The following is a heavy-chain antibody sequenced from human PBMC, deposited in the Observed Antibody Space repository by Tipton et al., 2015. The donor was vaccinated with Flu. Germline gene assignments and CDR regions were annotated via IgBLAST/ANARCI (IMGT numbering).Heavy chain of an antibody. CDR2: IHRSGNT. CDR1: GNSMGSDYY. D-gene: IGHD1-14*01. V-gene: IGHV4-38-2*02. J-gene: IGHJ4*02. CDR3: ARGGRTPMRVDY. Sequence: TLSLTCSVSGNSMGSDYYWGWIRQPPGKGLEWIGNIHRSGNTYRNPSLKSRVTMSVDSSKNQFSLRLSSVTAADTAVYYCARGGRTPMRVDYWGQGTLVTVSS.